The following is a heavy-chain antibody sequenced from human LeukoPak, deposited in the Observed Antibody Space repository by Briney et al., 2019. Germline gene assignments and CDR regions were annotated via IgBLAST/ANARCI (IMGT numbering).Heavy chain of an antibody. J-gene: IGHJ4*02. Sequence: GSLRLSCAGSGITFSNYAMSWVRQAPGKGLEWIGSIYHSGSTYYNPSLKSRVTISVDTSKNQFSLKLSSVTAADTAVYYCARDDYGDSDYWGQGTLVTVSS. CDR1: GITFSNYA. D-gene: IGHD4-17*01. V-gene: IGHV4-38-2*01. CDR2: IYHSGST. CDR3: ARDDYGDSDY.